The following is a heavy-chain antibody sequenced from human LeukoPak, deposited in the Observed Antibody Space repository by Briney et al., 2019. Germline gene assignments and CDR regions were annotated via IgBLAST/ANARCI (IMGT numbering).Heavy chain of an antibody. Sequence: GGSLRLSCAASGFTFTNAWMNWVRQAPGKGLEWVGRIKSKSDGGTPDYAASVKGRFTISRDDSKNTVYLQMNSLKTEDTAVYYCSAPYASSWFDWGQGSLVTVSS. CDR3: SAPYASSWFD. J-gene: IGHJ4*02. CDR1: GFTFTNAW. V-gene: IGHV3-15*01. CDR2: IKSKSDGGTP. D-gene: IGHD6-13*01.